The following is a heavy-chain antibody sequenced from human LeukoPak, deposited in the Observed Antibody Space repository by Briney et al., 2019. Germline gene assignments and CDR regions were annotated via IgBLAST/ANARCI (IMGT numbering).Heavy chain of an antibody. CDR3: ARRNARSAFDI. J-gene: IGHJ3*02. V-gene: IGHV3-21*01. CDR2: ISSSSSYI. Sequence: GGSLRLSCAASGFTFSSYSMTWVRQAPGKGLEWVSSISSSSSYIYYADSVKGRFTISRDNAKNSLYLQMNGLRAEDTAVYYCARRNARSAFDIWGQGTMVTVSS. D-gene: IGHD1-14*01. CDR1: GFTFSSYS.